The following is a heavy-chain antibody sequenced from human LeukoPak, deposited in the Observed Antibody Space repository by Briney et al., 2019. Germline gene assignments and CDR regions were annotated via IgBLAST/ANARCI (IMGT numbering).Heavy chain of an antibody. Sequence: SETLSLTCTVSGDSISSSSYCWDWSRQPPGKGLEWIGNIYNSANTHYNPSLKTRITMSVDTSKNQFSLKLNSVTAADTGIYYCARHSRSAYTGYENAFDLWGQGTMVTVSS. CDR3: ARHSRSAYTGYENAFDL. D-gene: IGHD5-12*01. CDR2: IYNSANT. CDR1: GDSISSSSYC. J-gene: IGHJ3*01. V-gene: IGHV4-39*01.